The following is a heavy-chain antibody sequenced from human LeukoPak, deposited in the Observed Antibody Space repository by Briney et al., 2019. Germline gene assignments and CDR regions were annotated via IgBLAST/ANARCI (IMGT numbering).Heavy chain of an antibody. Sequence: SETLSLTCTVSSGSIRGHYWSWIRHPPGKGLEWIGYIHYSGRANSNPSLKSRVSISVDTSKDQFSLKLNSLTAADTAVYYCARLLVTTELDWFDPWGQGTLVTVSS. D-gene: IGHD4-17*01. CDR2: IHYSGRA. CDR3: ARLLVTTELDWFDP. J-gene: IGHJ5*02. V-gene: IGHV4-59*08. CDR1: SGSIRGHY.